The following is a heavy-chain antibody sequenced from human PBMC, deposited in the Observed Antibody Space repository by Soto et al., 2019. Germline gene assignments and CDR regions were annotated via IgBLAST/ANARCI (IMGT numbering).Heavy chain of an antibody. CDR1: GFTVSSNY. CDR2: IYSGGST. J-gene: IGHJ4*02. CDR3: ATVYDFWSGYYREYYFDY. Sequence: PGGSLRLSCAASGFTVSSNYMSWVRQAPGKGLEWVSVIYSGGSTYYADSVKGRFTISRDNSKNTLYLQMNSLRAEDTAVYYCATVYDFWSGYYREYYFDYWGQGTLVTVSS. V-gene: IGHV3-66*01. D-gene: IGHD3-3*01.